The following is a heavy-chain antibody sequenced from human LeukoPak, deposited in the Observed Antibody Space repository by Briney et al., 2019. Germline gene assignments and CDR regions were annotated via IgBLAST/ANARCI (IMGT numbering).Heavy chain of an antibody. V-gene: IGHV4-59*01. CDR2: IYYSGST. CDR1: GGSISSYY. D-gene: IGHD5-18*01. Sequence: SETLSLTCTVSGGSISSYYWSWIRQPPGKGLEWIGYIYYSGSTNYNPSLKSRVTISVDTSKNQFSLKLSSVTAAVTAVYYCARGSIQLWNPDYWGQGTLVTVSS. CDR3: ARGSIQLWNPDY. J-gene: IGHJ4*02.